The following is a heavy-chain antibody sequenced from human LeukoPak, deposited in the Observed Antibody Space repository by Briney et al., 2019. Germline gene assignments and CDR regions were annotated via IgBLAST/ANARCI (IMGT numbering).Heavy chain of an antibody. V-gene: IGHV1-46*03. Sequence: ASVKVSCKASGYTFTRYYIHWVRQAPGQGLEWMGIINPSGGSTSYPQKFQGRVTMTRDTSTSTVYMELSSLRSDDTAVYFCARGETLIAYCSGGSCYSPYMDVWGKGTTVTVSS. CDR1: GYTFTRYY. J-gene: IGHJ6*03. CDR2: INPSGGST. D-gene: IGHD2-15*01. CDR3: ARGETLIAYCSGGSCYSPYMDV.